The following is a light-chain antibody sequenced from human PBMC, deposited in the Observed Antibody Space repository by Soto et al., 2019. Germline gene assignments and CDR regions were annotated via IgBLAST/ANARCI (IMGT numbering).Light chain of an antibody. CDR1: QSVSSSY. CDR3: QQYNNWPWT. V-gene: IGKV3-20*01. J-gene: IGKJ1*01. CDR2: GAS. Sequence: EIGLTQSPGTLSLSPGERATLSCRASQSVSSSYLAWYQQKPGQAPRLLIYGASSRATSFPARFSGSGSGTDFTLTISSLQSEDFVVYYCQQYNNWPWTFGQGTKVDIK.